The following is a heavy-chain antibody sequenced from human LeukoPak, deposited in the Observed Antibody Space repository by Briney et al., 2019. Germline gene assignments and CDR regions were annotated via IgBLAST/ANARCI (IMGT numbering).Heavy chain of an antibody. D-gene: IGHD4-17*01. Sequence: GRSLRLSCAASGFTFSSYGMHWVRQAPGKGLEWVAVISYDGSNKYYADSVKGRFTISRDNSKNTLYLQMNSLRAEDTAVYYCAKDLYGDYGGGDFDYWGQETLVTVSP. V-gene: IGHV3-30*18. J-gene: IGHJ4*02. CDR3: AKDLYGDYGGGDFDY. CDR2: ISYDGSNK. CDR1: GFTFSSYG.